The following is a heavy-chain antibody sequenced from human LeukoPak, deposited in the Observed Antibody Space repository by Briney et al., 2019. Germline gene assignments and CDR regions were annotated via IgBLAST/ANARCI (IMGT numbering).Heavy chain of an antibody. CDR3: ARHEYSGSYYGLSWFDP. Sequence: PSETLSLTCTVSGGSISSSGYYWGWIRQPPGKGLEWIASIYYIGSTYYNPSLKSRVTISVDTSKNQLSLKLSSLTAADTAVYYCARHEYSGSYYGLSWFDPWGQGTLVTVSS. CDR1: GGSISSSGYY. CDR2: IYYIGST. J-gene: IGHJ5*02. V-gene: IGHV4-39*01. D-gene: IGHD1-26*01.